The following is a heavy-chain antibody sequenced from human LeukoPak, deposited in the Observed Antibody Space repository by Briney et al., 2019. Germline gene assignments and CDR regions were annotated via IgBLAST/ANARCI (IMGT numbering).Heavy chain of an antibody. CDR2: ISGGGDST. Sequence: GGSLRLSCAASGFTFSSYAMSWVRQAPGKGLEWVSAISGGGDSTYYADSVQGRFTIPRDNSKNTLYLQMNSLRAEDTAVYYCAKHEGYSYGLEYFEYWGQGTLVTVSS. CDR1: GFTFSSYA. D-gene: IGHD5-18*01. J-gene: IGHJ4*02. CDR3: AKHEGYSYGLEYFEY. V-gene: IGHV3-23*01.